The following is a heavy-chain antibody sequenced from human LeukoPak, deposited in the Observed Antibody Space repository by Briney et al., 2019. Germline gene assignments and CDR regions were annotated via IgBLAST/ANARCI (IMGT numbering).Heavy chain of an antibody. V-gene: IGHV3-53*01. CDR3: ARDFAGY. Sequence: PGGSLRLSCVVSGATVSSNYMSWVRQAPGKGLEWVSVIYAGGSTFYADSVKGRFTISRDNSKNTMYLQMNSLRAKDTAVYYCARDFAGYWGQGTLVTVSS. D-gene: IGHD2-21*01. J-gene: IGHJ4*02. CDR1: GATVSSNY. CDR2: IYAGGST.